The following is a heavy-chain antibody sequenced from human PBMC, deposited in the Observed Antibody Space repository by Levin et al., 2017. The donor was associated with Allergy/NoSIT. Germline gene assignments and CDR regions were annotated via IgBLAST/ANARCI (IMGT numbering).Heavy chain of an antibody. V-gene: IGHV3-23*01. Sequence: PSETLSLTCAASGFTFIGYAMTWVRQAPGKGLEWVSSINGVGGGTYYADSVKGRFTISRDNFKNTLHLQMNSLRAEDTAVYYCAKYYGSGLRWFDAWGQGTLVTVSP. CDR2: INGVGGGT. CDR3: AKYYGSGLRWFDA. J-gene: IGHJ5*02. D-gene: IGHD3-10*01. CDR1: GFTFIGYA.